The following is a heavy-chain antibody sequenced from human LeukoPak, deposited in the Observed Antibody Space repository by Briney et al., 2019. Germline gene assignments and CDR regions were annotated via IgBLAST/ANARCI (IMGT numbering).Heavy chain of an antibody. D-gene: IGHD2-2*02. CDR2: LYYGGST. CDR1: GGSISSYY. Sequence: SETLSLTCTVSGGSISSYYWSWIRQPPGQGLEWIGYLYYGGSTNYNPSLKSRVTISVDTSKNQFSLRLSSVTAADTAVYYCARPLKTIHAFDIWGQGTMVTVSS. V-gene: IGHV4-59*08. J-gene: IGHJ3*02. CDR3: ARPLKTIHAFDI.